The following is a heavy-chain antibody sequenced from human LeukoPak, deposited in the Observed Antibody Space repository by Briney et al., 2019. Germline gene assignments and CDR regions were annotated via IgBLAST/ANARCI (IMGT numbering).Heavy chain of an antibody. V-gene: IGHV1-8*01. J-gene: IGHJ6*03. Sequence: ASVKVSCKASGYTFTSYDINWVRQATGQGLEWMGWMNPNSGNTGYAQKFQGRVTMTRNTSINTAYMELSSLRSEDTAVYYCARTAGYSSGWYHPRYYYYYMDVWGKGTTVTVSS. CDR2: MNPNSGNT. CDR1: GYTFTSYD. CDR3: ARTAGYSSGWYHPRYYYYYMDV. D-gene: IGHD6-19*01.